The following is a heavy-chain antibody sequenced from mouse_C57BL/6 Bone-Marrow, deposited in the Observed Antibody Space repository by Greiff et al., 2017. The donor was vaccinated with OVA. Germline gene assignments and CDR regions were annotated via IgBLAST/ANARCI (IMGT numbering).Heavy chain of an antibody. CDR1: EYEFPSHD. V-gene: IGHV5-2*01. CDR3: AITTVVERAMDY. D-gene: IGHD1-1*01. J-gene: IGHJ4*01. CDR2: INSDGGST. Sequence: DVKLVESGGGLVQPGESLKLSCESNEYEFPSHDMSWVRKTPEKRLELVAAINSDGGSTYYPDTMERRFIISRDNTKKTLYLQMSSLRSEDTALYYCAITTVVERAMDYWGQGTSVTVSS.